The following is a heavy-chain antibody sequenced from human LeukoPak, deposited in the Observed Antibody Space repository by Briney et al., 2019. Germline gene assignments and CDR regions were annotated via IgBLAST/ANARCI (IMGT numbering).Heavy chain of an antibody. V-gene: IGHV1-69*05. CDR1: GGTFSSYG. CDR2: IIPIFGTA. Sequence: SVKVSCKATGGTFSSYGISWVRQAPGQGLEWMGRIIPIFGTANYVQNFQGRVTITTYESTSTAYIELSSLRSEDTAVYYCARDRGQQMGYYFDYWGQGTLVTVSS. J-gene: IGHJ4*02. CDR3: ARDRGQQMGYYFDY. D-gene: IGHD6-13*01.